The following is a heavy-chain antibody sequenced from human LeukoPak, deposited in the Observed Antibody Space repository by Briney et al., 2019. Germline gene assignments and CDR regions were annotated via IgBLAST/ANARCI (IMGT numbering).Heavy chain of an antibody. CDR1: GFTFPIYA. Sequence: PGGSLRLSCAASGFTFPIYAMTWVRQAPGKWLQWVSTITGSGGRASYAASVKGRFTISRDNSANTLYLRMNGLRAEDTAVYYCATLPRGPTGYVGYGGEDYWGQGTLVTVSS. D-gene: IGHD5-12*01. V-gene: IGHV3-23*01. CDR2: ITGSGGRA. J-gene: IGHJ4*02. CDR3: ATLPRGPTGYVGYGGEDY.